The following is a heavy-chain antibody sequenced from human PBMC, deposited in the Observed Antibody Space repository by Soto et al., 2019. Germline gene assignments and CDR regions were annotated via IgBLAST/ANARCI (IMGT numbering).Heavy chain of an antibody. CDR2: ISAYNGNT. D-gene: IGHD3-3*01. CDR3: ARDSLRFLEWLSITENWFDP. Sequence: QVQLVQSGAEVKKPGASVKVSCKASGYTFTSYGISWVRQAPGQGLEWMGWISAYNGNTNYAQKLQGRVTMTTDTSTSTAYMELRSLRSDDTAVYYCARDSLRFLEWLSITENWFDPWGQGTLVTVSS. CDR1: GYTFTSYG. V-gene: IGHV1-18*01. J-gene: IGHJ5*02.